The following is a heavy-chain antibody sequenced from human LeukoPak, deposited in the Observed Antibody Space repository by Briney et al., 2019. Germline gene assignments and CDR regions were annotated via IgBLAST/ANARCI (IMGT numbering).Heavy chain of an antibody. CDR3: ARDRPDDDVWGSDY. Sequence: ASVKVSCKASGYTFTSYVTSWVRQAPGQGLEGMGWISAYNGNTNYAQKLQGRVTMTTDASTSTAYLELRSLRSDDTAVYYCARDRPDDDVWGSDYWGQGTLVTVSS. CDR1: GYTFTSYV. D-gene: IGHD3-16*01. V-gene: IGHV1-18*01. J-gene: IGHJ4*02. CDR2: ISAYNGNT.